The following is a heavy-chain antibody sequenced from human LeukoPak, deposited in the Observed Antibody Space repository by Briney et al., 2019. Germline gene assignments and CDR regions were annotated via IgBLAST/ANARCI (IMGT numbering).Heavy chain of an antibody. D-gene: IGHD4-17*01. CDR3: ARHYGAYIDL. CDR2: IWHDGSKK. CDR1: GYTFSTHG. Sequence: GGSLRLSCAASGYTFSTHGMHWVRQAPGKGLEWVAVIWHDGSKKLYADSVKGRFSVSRDNSKSMLYLQMNSLRAEDTAVYYCARHYGAYIDLWGQGSLVTVSS. V-gene: IGHV3-33*01. J-gene: IGHJ4*02.